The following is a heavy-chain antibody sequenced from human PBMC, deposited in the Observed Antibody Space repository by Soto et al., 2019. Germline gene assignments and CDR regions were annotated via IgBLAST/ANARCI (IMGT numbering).Heavy chain of an antibody. Sequence: SETLSLTCNVSGGSLKTYNWSWIRKPPGKGLEWIGYIYHSGSTNYNPSLQSRATISVDTSKNQFSLRLSSVNPADTAVYYCARVIRAVGVPFDFWGQGTLVTVS. J-gene: IGHJ4*02. CDR3: ARVIRAVGVPFDF. D-gene: IGHD2-8*01. CDR1: GGSLKTYN. V-gene: IGHV4-59*01. CDR2: IYHSGST.